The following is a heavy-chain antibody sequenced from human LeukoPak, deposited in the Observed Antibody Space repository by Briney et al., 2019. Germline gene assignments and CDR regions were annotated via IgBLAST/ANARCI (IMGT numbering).Heavy chain of an antibody. D-gene: IGHD6-13*01. V-gene: IGHV4-39*07. CDR1: GGSISSSSYY. J-gene: IGHJ4*02. CDR3: ARLTRTTAAGSIPFDY. Sequence: PSETLSLTCTVSGGSISSSSYYWGWIRQPPGKGLEWIGSIYYSGSTYYNPSLKSRVTISVDTSKNQFSLKLSSVTAADTAVYYCARLTRTTAAGSIPFDYWGQGTLVTVSS. CDR2: IYYSGST.